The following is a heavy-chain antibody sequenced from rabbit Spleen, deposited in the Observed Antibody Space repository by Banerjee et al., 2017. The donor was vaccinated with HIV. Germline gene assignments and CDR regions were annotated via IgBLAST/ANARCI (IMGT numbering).Heavy chain of an antibody. J-gene: IGHJ4*01. D-gene: IGHD8-1*01. CDR2: IDPVFGIT. V-gene: IGHV1S7*01. CDR1: GFTLSSYY. CDR3: ARDGAGGSYFAL. Sequence: QLEESAGGLVQPGGSLKLSCKASGFTLSSYYMHWVRQAPGKGLEWIGYIDPVFGITYYANWVNGRFSISRENAQNTVLLQMTSLTAADTATYFCARDGAGGSYFALWGPGTLVTV.